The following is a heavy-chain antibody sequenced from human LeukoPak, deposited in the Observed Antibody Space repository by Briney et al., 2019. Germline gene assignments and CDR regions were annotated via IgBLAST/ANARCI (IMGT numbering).Heavy chain of an antibody. CDR2: INSDGSST. CDR1: GFAFSSDW. V-gene: IGHV3-74*03. J-gene: IGHJ2*01. CDR3: ASRWWYFDL. Sequence: PGGSLRLSCAASGFAFSSDWMHWVRQAPGKGLVWVSRINSDGSSTTYADSVKGRFTISRDNAKNTPYLQMNSLRAENTALYYCASRWWYFDLWGRGTLVTVSS. D-gene: IGHD6-13*01.